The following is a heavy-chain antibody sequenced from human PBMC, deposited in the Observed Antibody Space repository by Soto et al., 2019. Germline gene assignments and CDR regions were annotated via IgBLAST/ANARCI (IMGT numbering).Heavy chain of an antibody. CDR1: GFTFSSYA. J-gene: IGHJ5*02. Sequence: GSLRLSCAASGFTFSSYAMSWVRQAPGKGLEWVSAISGSGGSTYYADSVKGRFTISRDNSKNTLYLQMNSLRAEDTAVYYCAKSGSCSGGSCYLNWFDPWGQGTLVTVSS. V-gene: IGHV3-23*01. CDR2: ISGSGGST. D-gene: IGHD2-15*01. CDR3: AKSGSCSGGSCYLNWFDP.